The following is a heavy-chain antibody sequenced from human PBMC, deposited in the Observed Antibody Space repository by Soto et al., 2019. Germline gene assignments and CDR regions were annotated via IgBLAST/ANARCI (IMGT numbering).Heavy chain of an antibody. Sequence: LRLSCEASGFSFSDDWMHWVRQAPGKGLVWVSSVSSVGSTTDYADSVKGRFTISRDNAKNTLYLQMNSLGAEDTAVYYCVRGKYSGSYFFDYWGQGTLVTVSS. J-gene: IGHJ4*02. CDR3: VRGKYSGSYFFDY. CDR1: GFSFSDDW. CDR2: VSSVGSTT. D-gene: IGHD1-26*01. V-gene: IGHV3-74*01.